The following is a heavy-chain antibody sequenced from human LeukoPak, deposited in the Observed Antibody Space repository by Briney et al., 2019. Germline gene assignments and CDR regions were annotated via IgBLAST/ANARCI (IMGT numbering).Heavy chain of an antibody. CDR2: INHSGST. CDR1: GASFSGYY. CDR3: ARVAAAGHKATIDY. Sequence: SETLSLTCAVYGASFSGYYWGWIRQPPGKGLEWIGEINHSGSTYYNPSLKSRVTISVDTSKNQFSLKLSSVTATDTAVYYCARVAAAGHKATIDYWGQGTLVTVSS. D-gene: IGHD6-13*01. V-gene: IGHV4-34*01. J-gene: IGHJ4*02.